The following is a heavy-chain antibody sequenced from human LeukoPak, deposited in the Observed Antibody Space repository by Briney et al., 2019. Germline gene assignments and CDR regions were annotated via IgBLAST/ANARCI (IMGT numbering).Heavy chain of an antibody. D-gene: IGHD6-13*01. V-gene: IGHV3-7*02. J-gene: IGHJ4*02. CDR2: IKQDGSEK. CDR1: GFIFSRFW. CDR3: ATYSSSWYAAFDY. Sequence: GGSLRLSCAASGFIFSRFWMSWVRQAPGKGLEWVANIKQDGSEKYYVDSVKGRFTISRDNAKNSLYLQMNSLRAEDTAVYYCATYSSSWYAAFDYWGQGTLVTVSS.